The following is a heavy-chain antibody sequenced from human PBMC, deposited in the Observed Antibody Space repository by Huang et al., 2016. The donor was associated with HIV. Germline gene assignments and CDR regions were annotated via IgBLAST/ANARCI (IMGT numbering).Heavy chain of an antibody. D-gene: IGHD6-13*01. J-gene: IGHJ4*02. CDR2: ITAYNGNT. CDR3: ASETSQQLGSEY. Sequence: QVQLVQSGIEVKKPGASVKVSCKASGHSFISYGINWVRQAPGQGLEWMGCITAYNGNTNYAQRLQGRVTMTADTSTNTAYMELRSLRSDDTAVYYCASETSQQLGSEYWGQGTLVTVSS. CDR1: GHSFISYG. V-gene: IGHV1-18*01.